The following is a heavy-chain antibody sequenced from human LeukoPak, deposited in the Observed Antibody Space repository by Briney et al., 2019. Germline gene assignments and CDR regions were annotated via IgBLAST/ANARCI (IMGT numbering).Heavy chain of an antibody. V-gene: IGHV1-2*06. CDR2: INPNSGGT. Sequence: ASVKVSCKASGYTFTGYYMHWVRQAPGQGLEWMGRINPNSGGTNYAQKFQGRVTMTRDTSISTAYMELSRLRSDDTAVYYCASTPGGWYYDIWYDYWGRGTLVTVSS. D-gene: IGHD3-9*01. CDR1: GYTFTGYY. J-gene: IGHJ4*02. CDR3: ASTPGGWYYDIWYDY.